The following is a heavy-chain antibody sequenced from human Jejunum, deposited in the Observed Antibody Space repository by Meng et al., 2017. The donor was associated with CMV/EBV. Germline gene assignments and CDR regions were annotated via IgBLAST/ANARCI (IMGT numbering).Heavy chain of an antibody. CDR3: ARGFPNRAYCNGGSCYSFDS. CDR1: VSSYY. CDR2: FYATGGR. Sequence: VSSYYMTWVRQAPGEGLEWVSTFYATGGRYYEDSVKGRFTISQDNSKNTVYLQMSSLRAEDTAVYFCARGFPNRAYCNGGSCYSFDSWGQGTLVTVSS. J-gene: IGHJ4*02. V-gene: IGHV3-53*01. D-gene: IGHD2-15*01.